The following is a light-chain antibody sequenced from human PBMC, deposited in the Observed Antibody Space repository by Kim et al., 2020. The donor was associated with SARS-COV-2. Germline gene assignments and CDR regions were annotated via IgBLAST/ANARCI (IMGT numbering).Light chain of an antibody. CDR3: QRSRNWPLT. Sequence: SVSPGESATLSCRASQNIWTSVAWYQQRGGQAPRLLIVDASTRTNGAPARFSGSGSGTEFTLTITSLQPEDSAVYYCQRSRNWPLTFGQGTKLEI. J-gene: IGKJ2*01. V-gene: IGKV3-15*01. CDR1: QNIWTS. CDR2: DAS.